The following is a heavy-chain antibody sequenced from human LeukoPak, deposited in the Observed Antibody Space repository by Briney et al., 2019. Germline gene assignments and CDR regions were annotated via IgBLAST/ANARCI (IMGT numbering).Heavy chain of an antibody. CDR1: GGSFSGYH. CDR3: ARSGVQLVRRARHWFDP. Sequence: PSETLSLTCGVYGGSFSGYHWTWIRLRPGKGLEWIGDINHSGSTHYNPSLKSRVTISVDTSNNQFSLNLTSVTTADTAVYYCARSGVQLVRRARHWFDPWGQGTLVTVSS. D-gene: IGHD1-1*01. CDR2: INHSGST. V-gene: IGHV4-34*01. J-gene: IGHJ5*02.